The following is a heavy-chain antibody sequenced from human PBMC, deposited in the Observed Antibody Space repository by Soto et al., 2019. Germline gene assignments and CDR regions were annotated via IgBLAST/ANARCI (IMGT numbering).Heavy chain of an antibody. CDR1: GGSISSRGYY. CDR3: ATSNWFDP. CDR2: IYYSGST. V-gene: IGHV4-39*01. Sequence: QLQLQESGPGLVKPSETLSLTCTVSGGSISSRGYYWGWIRQPPGKGLEGIGTIYYSGSTYYNPSLKSRVTISVDTSTTQFSLQLSSVTAADPAVYYCATSNWFDPWGQGTLVTVSS. J-gene: IGHJ5*02.